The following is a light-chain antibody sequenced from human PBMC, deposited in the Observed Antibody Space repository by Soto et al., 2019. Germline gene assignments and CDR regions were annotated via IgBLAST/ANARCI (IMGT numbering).Light chain of an antibody. V-gene: IGKV3-15*01. J-gene: IGKJ1*01. CDR3: HQYDIWPQT. CDR1: QSISSN. Sequence: EILMTQSPATLSVSPGERATLSCRASQSISSNLAWYQQKPGQAPRLLIYGASTRATGIPARFSGSGSGTEFTLTISSLHSEDFALYYCHQYDIWPQTFGQGTKVDIK. CDR2: GAS.